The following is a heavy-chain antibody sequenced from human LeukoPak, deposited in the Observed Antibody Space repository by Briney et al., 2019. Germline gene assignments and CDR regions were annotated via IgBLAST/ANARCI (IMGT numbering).Heavy chain of an antibody. Sequence: SGTLSLTCAVSGASISSSYWWSWVRQPPGKGLEWIGEIHHSGSTNYNPSLKSRVTISVDTSKNQFSLKLSSVTAADTAVYYCARAPSRYYGDYARPNWYFDLWGRGTLVTVSS. V-gene: IGHV4-4*02. CDR1: GASISSSYW. J-gene: IGHJ2*01. CDR3: ARAPSRYYGDYARPNWYFDL. CDR2: IHHSGST. D-gene: IGHD4-17*01.